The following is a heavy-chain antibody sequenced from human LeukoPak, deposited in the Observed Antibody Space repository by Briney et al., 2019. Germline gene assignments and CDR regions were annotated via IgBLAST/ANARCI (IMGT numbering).Heavy chain of an antibody. Sequence: SVKVSCKASGGTFSSYAISCVRQAPGQGLEWMGGIIPIFGTANYAQKFQGRVTITADESTSTAYMELSSLRSEDTAVYYCASPPVLRFLDWLTPADYYYYYGMDVWGQGTTVTVSS. CDR2: IIPIFGTA. CDR1: GGTFSSYA. V-gene: IGHV1-69*13. J-gene: IGHJ6*02. CDR3: ASPPVLRFLDWLTPADYYYYYGMDV. D-gene: IGHD3-3*01.